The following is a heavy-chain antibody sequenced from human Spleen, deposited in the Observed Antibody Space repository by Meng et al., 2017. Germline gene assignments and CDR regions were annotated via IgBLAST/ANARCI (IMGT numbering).Heavy chain of an antibody. D-gene: IGHD3-22*01. Sequence: SLKISCAASGFTFDDYAMHWVRQAPGKGLEWVSGISWNSGSIGYADSVKGRFTISRDNAKNSLYLQMNSLRAEDTALYYCAKVCDSSGYYSDDAFDIWGQGTKVNVSS. CDR2: ISWNSGSI. J-gene: IGHJ3*02. V-gene: IGHV3-9*01. CDR3: AKVCDSSGYYSDDAFDI. CDR1: GFTFDDYA.